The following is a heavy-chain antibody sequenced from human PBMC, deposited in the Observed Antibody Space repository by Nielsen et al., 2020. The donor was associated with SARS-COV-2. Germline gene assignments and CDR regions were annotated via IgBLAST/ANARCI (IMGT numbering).Heavy chain of an antibody. Sequence: GESLKISCAASGFTFSSYWMNWVRQAPGKGLEWVANIKQDGSEKYYADSVKGRFTISRDNAKNSLYLQMNSLRAEDTAVYYCARGSGTHYDILTGYYPYYFDYWGQGTLVTVSS. CDR3: ARGSGTHYDILTGYYPYYFDY. D-gene: IGHD3-9*01. V-gene: IGHV3-7*01. CDR1: GFTFSSYW. CDR2: IKQDGSEK. J-gene: IGHJ4*02.